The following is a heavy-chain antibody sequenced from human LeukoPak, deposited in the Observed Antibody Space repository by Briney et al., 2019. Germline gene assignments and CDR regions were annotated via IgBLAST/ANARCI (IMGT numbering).Heavy chain of an antibody. CDR2: IRSDGTNQ. Sequence: GGSLRLSCAASGFTFSHYGLHWVRQAPGKGLEWVAVIRSDGTNQYYADSVKGRFTISRDDSQKTALLVMNRLRTEDTAMYYCAKDAQRGFDYSNSLEYWGPGTLVTVSS. D-gene: IGHD4-11*01. CDR1: GFTFSHYG. V-gene: IGHV3-33*06. J-gene: IGHJ4*02. CDR3: AKDAQRGFDYSNSLEY.